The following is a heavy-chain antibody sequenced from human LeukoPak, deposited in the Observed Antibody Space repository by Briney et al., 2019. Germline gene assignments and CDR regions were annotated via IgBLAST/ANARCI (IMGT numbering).Heavy chain of an antibody. Sequence: PSETLSLTCTVSGGSISSSSYYWGWIRQPPGKGLEWIGSIYYSGSTYYNPSLKSRVTISVDTSKNQFSLKLSSVTAADTAVYYCARGGYDILTGYHNWFDPWGQGTLVTVSS. J-gene: IGHJ5*02. D-gene: IGHD3-9*01. CDR1: GGSISSSSYY. CDR2: IYYSGST. CDR3: ARGGYDILTGYHNWFDP. V-gene: IGHV4-39*01.